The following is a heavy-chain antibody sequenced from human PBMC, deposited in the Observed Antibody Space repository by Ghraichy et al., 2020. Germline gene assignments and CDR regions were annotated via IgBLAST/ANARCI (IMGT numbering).Heavy chain of an antibody. CDR3: VRAGYSRDY. CDR2: INHSGST. Sequence: SETLSLTCTVYGGSFSGYYWSWIRQFPGKGLEWIGEINHSGSTNYNPSLKSRVTISVDTSKNQFSLKLSSVTAADTAVYYCVRAGYSRDYWSQGTLVTVSS. CDR1: GGSFSGYY. V-gene: IGHV4-34*01. D-gene: IGHD4-11*01. J-gene: IGHJ4*02.